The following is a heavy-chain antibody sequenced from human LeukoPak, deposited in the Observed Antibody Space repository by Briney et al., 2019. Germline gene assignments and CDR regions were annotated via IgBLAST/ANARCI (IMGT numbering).Heavy chain of an antibody. CDR3: ARGEGGHIYGYRPHEQNDYHMDV. CDR2: IYTSGST. CDR1: GDSITSGSYF. D-gene: IGHD5-18*01. V-gene: IGHV4-61*02. Sequence: SETLSLTCTVSGDSITSGSYFWSWIRQPAGKGLEWIGRIYTSGSTSYNPSLKSRVTISVDTSKNQFSLKLSSVTAADTAVYYCARGEGGHIYGYRPHEQNDYHMDVWGKGTTVTISS. J-gene: IGHJ6*03.